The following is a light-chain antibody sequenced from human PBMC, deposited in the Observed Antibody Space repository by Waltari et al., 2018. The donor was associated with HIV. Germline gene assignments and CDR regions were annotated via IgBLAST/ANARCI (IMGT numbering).Light chain of an antibody. CDR3: QQYNSYSQT. Sequence: DIQMTQSPSTLSASVGDRVTITCRASQSISSWLAWYQQKPGKVPKVLIYRASSLESGVPSRFSGSGSGTEFTLTISSLQPDDFATYYCQQYNSYSQTFGQGTKVEIK. CDR1: QSISSW. V-gene: IGKV1-5*03. CDR2: RAS. J-gene: IGKJ1*01.